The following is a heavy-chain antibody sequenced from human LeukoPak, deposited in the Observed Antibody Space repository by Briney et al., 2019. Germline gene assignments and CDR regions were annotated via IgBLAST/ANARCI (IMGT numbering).Heavy chain of an antibody. V-gene: IGHV5-51*01. Sequence: KTGESLKISCKGSTYSFTTYWIGWVRQMPGKGLEWMGIIYPSDSDTRYSPSFQGQVTISADKSISTASLQWDSLKASDTAIYYCARRQSGYASGFDYWAQGTLVTVSS. D-gene: IGHD5-12*01. CDR1: TYSFTTYW. CDR2: IYPSDSDT. CDR3: ARRQSGYASGFDY. J-gene: IGHJ4*02.